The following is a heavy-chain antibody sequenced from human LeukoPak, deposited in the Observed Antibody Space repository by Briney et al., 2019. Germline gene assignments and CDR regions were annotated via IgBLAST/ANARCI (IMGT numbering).Heavy chain of an antibody. CDR1: GFTFSSYW. J-gene: IGHJ3*02. CDR3: AKHEIRAGTRNKAFDI. Sequence: GGSLRLSCAASGFTFSSYWMNWVRQAPGKGLEWVANIKQDGSEKNYVDSVKGRFTISRDNAKNSLYLQMNSLRAEDTAVYYCAKHEIRAGTRNKAFDIWGQGTMVTVSS. V-gene: IGHV3-7*01. CDR2: IKQDGSEK.